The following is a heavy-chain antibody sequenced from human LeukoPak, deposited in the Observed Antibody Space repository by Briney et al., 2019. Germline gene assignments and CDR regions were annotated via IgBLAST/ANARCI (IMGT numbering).Heavy chain of an antibody. CDR1: GYTFTGYY. CDR3: ARDPDYYDILTGYYSPAPPFDY. J-gene: IGHJ4*02. Sequence: ASVKVSCKASGYTFTGYYMHWVRQAPGQGLDWMGWINPNSGGTNYAQKFQGRVTMTRDTSISTAYMELSRLRSDDTAVYYCARDPDYYDILTGYYSPAPPFDYWGQGTLVTVSS. CDR2: INPNSGGT. D-gene: IGHD3-9*01. V-gene: IGHV1-2*02.